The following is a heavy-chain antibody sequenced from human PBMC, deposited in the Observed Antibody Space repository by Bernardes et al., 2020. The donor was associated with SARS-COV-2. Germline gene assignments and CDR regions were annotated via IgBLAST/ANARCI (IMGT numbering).Heavy chain of an antibody. Sequence: GGCLSPSCAASGFTFTHYAVHWVRPAPGKGLEWVSAISDSGDSTFYSDSVKDRFTISRDNSKNTLYLQMNSLRAEDTAVYYCAKSRFSGSVQRGVIDSWGQGTLVTVSS. V-gene: IGHV3-23*01. D-gene: IGHD3-10*01. J-gene: IGHJ4*02. CDR2: ISDSGDST. CDR3: AKSRFSGSVQRGVIDS. CDR1: GFTFTHYA.